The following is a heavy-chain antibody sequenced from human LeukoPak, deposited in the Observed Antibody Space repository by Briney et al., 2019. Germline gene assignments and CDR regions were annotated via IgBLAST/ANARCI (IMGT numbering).Heavy chain of an antibody. CDR1: GFIFDDHT. Sequence: PGGSLRLSCAASGFIFDDHTMHWVRQGPGKGLEWVFLINYSGTSTYYTDSVKGRFTISRDNSRNSLYLEMTSLTPEDTGFYYCATATSTVTPLLHWGQGTQVTVSS. J-gene: IGHJ4*02. D-gene: IGHD4-17*01. CDR2: INYSGTST. V-gene: IGHV3-43*01. CDR3: ATATSTVTPLLH.